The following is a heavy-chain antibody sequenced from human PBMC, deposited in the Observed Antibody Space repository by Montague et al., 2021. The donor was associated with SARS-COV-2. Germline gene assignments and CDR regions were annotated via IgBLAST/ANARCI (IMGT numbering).Heavy chain of an antibody. J-gene: IGHJ4*02. CDR2: ISSSSSYI. V-gene: IGHV3-21*01. Sequence: SLRLSGAASGFTFSRYSMNWVRQAPGKGLEWVSSISSSSSYIYYADSVXGLFTISRDNAKNSLYLQLNSLRAEDTAVYYCARGIRITMVRGVTIDYWGQGTLVTVSS. CDR1: GFTFSRYS. CDR3: ARGIRITMVRGVTIDY. D-gene: IGHD3-10*01.